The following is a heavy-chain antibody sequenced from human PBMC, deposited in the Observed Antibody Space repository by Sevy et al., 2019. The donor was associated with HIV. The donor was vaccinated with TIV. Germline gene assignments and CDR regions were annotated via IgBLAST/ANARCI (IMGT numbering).Heavy chain of an antibody. Sequence: SLRLYCAASGFTFDDYAMHWVRQAPGKGLEWVSGSSWNSGSIGYADSVKGRFTISRDNAKNSLYLQMNSLRAEDTALYYCAKSTVTTNPIDYWGQGTLVTVSS. CDR1: GFTFDDYA. CDR3: AKSTVTTNPIDY. D-gene: IGHD4-4*01. V-gene: IGHV3-9*01. CDR2: SSWNSGSI. J-gene: IGHJ4*02.